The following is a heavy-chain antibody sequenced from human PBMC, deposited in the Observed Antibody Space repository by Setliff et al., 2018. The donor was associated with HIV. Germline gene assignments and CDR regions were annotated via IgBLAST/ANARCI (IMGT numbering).Heavy chain of an antibody. CDR3: ARDGSIVATPLLDS. CDR1: GFTFDSYS. Sequence: LRLSCAASGFTFDSYSMNWVRQAPGKGLEWVASISGRSLHIYYADSVKGRFIISRDNPKNSLYLQMNSLKAEDTAVYYCARDGSIVATPLLDSWGQGTLVTSPQ. V-gene: IGHV3-21*01. J-gene: IGHJ4*02. D-gene: IGHD5-12*01. CDR2: ISGRSLHI.